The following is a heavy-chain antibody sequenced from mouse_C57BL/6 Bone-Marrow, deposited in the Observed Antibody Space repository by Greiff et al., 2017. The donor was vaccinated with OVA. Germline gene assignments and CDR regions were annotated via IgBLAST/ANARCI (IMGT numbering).Heavy chain of an antibody. V-gene: IGHV5-17*01. J-gene: IGHJ1*03. CDR1: GFTFSDYG. CDR3: ARSLDYSRDFDV. Sequence: EVKLVESGGGLVKPGGSLKLSCAASGFTFSDYGMHWVRQAPEKGLEWVAYISSGSSTIYYADTVKGRFTISRANAKNTLFLQMTSLRSEDTAMYYCARSLDYSRDFDVWGTGTTVTVSS. CDR2: ISSGSSTI. D-gene: IGHD2-5*01.